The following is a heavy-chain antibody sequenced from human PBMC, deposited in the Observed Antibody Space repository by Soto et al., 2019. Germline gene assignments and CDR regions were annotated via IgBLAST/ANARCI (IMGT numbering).Heavy chain of an antibody. V-gene: IGHV4-59*01. J-gene: IGHJ4*02. CDR3: ARRSRSGYDFDY. D-gene: IGHD5-12*01. CDR2: IYYSGST. CDR1: GGSISSYY. Sequence: QVQLQESGPGLVKPSETLSLTCTVSGGSISSYYWSWIRQPPGKGLEWIGYIYYSGSTNYNPSLKSRVTISVHTSKNQFSLKLSSVTAADTAVYYCARRSRSGYDFDYWGQGTLVTVSS.